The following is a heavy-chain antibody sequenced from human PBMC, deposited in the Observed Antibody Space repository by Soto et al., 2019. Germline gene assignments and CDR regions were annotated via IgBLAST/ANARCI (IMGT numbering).Heavy chain of an antibody. Sequence: GGSLRLSCAASGFTFRSYAMSWVRQTPGKGLEWVSGISGSGGSTYYADSVKGRFTISRDFSKNTLYLQMNSLRAEDTAVYYCAKGSRQWLSAFDYWGQGTLVTVSS. D-gene: IGHD6-19*01. CDR1: GFTFRSYA. J-gene: IGHJ4*02. CDR2: ISGSGGST. CDR3: AKGSRQWLSAFDY. V-gene: IGHV3-23*01.